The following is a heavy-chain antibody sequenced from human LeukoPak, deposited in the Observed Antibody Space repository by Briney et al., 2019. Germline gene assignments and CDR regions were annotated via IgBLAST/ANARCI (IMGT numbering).Heavy chain of an antibody. CDR1: GFPFRKYG. V-gene: IGHV3-23*01. J-gene: IGHJ6*02. Sequence: GVSLRLSCAASGFPFRKYGMSGVRQARGKGVEWVSGIDGRGDETYYADSVKGHFTISTDNSKSTLYQQMNSLRADDTAVYYCANARVGETKYDSYYYGMDVWGQGTTVTVS. CDR3: ANARVGETKYDSYYYGMDV. CDR2: IDGRGDET. D-gene: IGHD3-10*01.